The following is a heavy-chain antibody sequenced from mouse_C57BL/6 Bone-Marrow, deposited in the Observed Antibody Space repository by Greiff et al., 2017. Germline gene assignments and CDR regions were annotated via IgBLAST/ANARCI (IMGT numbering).Heavy chain of an antibody. J-gene: IGHJ4*01. CDR1: GYTFTSYW. D-gene: IGHD1-1*01. CDR3: ARAGYLLDY. CDR2: FDPNSGGT. Sequence: QVQLQQPGAELVKPGASVKLSCKASGYTFTSYWMHWVKQRPGRGLEWIGRFDPNSGGTKYNEKFKSKATLTVDKPSSTAYVQLSSLTSEDSAVYYCARAGYLLDYWGQGTSVTVSS. V-gene: IGHV1-72*01.